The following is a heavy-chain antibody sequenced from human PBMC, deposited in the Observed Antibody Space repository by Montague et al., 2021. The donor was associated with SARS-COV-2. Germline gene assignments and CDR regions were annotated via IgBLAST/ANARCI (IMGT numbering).Heavy chain of an antibody. CDR1: GDSVSSNIAA. J-gene: IGHJ4*02. D-gene: IGHD3-10*01. V-gene: IGHV6-1*01. Sequence: CAISGDSVSSNIAAWNGIRHSPSRGLEWLGRTYYRSKWYNDYAVSVRSRITISPDTSKNQFSLQLNYVTLAGTAVYYCPQERGPVRTTWHYFDYWGQGTLVTVSS. CDR3: PQERGPVRTTWHYFDY. CDR2: TYYRSKWYN.